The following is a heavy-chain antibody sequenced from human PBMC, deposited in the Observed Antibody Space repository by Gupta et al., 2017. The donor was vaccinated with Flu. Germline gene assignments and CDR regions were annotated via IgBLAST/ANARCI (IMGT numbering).Heavy chain of an antibody. V-gene: IGHV4-61*02. J-gene: IGHJ4*02. CDR1: GGSISSGRYY. CDR2: IYTSGST. Sequence: QVQLQESGPGLVKPSQTLSLTCPVSGGSISSGRYYWSWIRQPAGKGLEWIGRIYTSGSTNYNPSLKSRVTISVDTPKNQFSLKLSSVTAADTAVYYCARDYYGDYFDYWGQGTLVTVSS. D-gene: IGHD4-17*01. CDR3: ARDYYGDYFDY.